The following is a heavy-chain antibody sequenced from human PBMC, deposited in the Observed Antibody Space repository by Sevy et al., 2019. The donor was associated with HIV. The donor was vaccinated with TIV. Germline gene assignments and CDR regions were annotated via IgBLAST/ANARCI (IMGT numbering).Heavy chain of an antibody. CDR2: FYYSGST. V-gene: IGHV4-39*01. J-gene: IGHJ4*02. D-gene: IGHD1-7*01. Sequence: SETLSLTCTVSGDSISSSSYYWGWIRQPPGKGLEWIGSFYYSGSTYYNPSLKSRVSISVDASKNQFSLKLGSVTAADTSVYYCASGSTRKDWNYVRFDYWGQGTLVTVSS. CDR1: GDSISSSSYY. CDR3: ASGSTRKDWNYVRFDY.